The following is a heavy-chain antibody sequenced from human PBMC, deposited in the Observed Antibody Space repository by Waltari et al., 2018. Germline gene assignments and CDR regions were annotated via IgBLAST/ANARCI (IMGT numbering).Heavy chain of an antibody. CDR1: GFTFSSYA. D-gene: IGHD1-1*01. J-gene: IGHJ4*02. CDR2: IGGSGGST. CDR3: AENDDVDY. V-gene: IGHV3-23*04. Sequence: VQLVESGGGLVQPGGSLRLSCSASGFTFSSYAMSWFRQAPGRGVEWVADIGGSGGSTYYADSVKGRFTMSRDNSKNTLYLQMNSLRAEDTAVYYCAENDDVDYWGQGTLVTVSS.